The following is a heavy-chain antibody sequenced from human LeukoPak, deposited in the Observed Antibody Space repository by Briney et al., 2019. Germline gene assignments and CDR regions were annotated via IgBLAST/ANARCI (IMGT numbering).Heavy chain of an antibody. CDR2: SYPVDSDT. V-gene: IGHV5-51*01. Sequence: GESLKISCMCSVYSFTSYWIGWVGQMPGKGRGWMGISYPVDSDTRYSPSFQGQVTISADKSISTAYLQWSSLKASDTAMYYYARHGPGSSSWYLFYYWGQGTLVTVSS. J-gene: IGHJ4*02. CDR3: ARHGPGSSSWYLFYY. D-gene: IGHD6-13*01. CDR1: VYSFTSYW.